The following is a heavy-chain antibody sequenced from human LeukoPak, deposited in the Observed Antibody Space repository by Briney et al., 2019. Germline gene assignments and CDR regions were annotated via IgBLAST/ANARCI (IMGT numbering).Heavy chain of an antibody. J-gene: IGHJ5*02. D-gene: IGHD1-26*01. CDR1: GGSISSSTYF. CDR2: TFNSGTT. V-gene: IGHV4-39*01. CDR3: ARHGSYYFWFDP. Sequence: SETLSLTCTVSGGSISSSTYFWGWIRQPPGKGLEWIGSTFNSGTTYYNPSLKSRVTISVDTSKNQFSLKLNSVTAADTAVYYCARHGSYYFWFDPWGQGTLVTVSS.